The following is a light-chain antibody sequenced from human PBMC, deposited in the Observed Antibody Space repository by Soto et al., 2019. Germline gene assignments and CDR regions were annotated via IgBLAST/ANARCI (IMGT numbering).Light chain of an antibody. CDR3: SSFAGSTNFAV. V-gene: IGLV2-8*01. CDR1: SSDVGGYNY. J-gene: IGLJ1*01. CDR2: EVI. Sequence: QSALTQPPSASGSPGQSVTISCTGTSSDVGGYNYVSWYQQHPGKAPKLMIYEVIKRPSGVPDRFSGSKSGNTASLTVSGLQAEDEADYYCSSFAGSTNFAVFGTGTKVTAL.